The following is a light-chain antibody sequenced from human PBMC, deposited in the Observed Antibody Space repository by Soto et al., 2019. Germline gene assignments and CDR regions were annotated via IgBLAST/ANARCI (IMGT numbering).Light chain of an antibody. J-gene: IGKJ1*01. CDR2: AAS. Sequence: DIQMTQSPSSLSASVGDRVTITCRASQDIQNALGWYQQKPGKAPKRLIYAASSLQSGVPSRFSGSRSGTDFTLTISGLQPEDCANYDCVQNYSNVWTVGKGTNVDIK. CDR1: QDIQNA. CDR3: VQNYSNVWT. V-gene: IGKV1-17*01.